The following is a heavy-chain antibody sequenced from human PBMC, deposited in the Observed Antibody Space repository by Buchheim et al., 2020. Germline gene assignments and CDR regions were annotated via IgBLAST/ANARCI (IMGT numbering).Heavy chain of an antibody. D-gene: IGHD6-19*01. Sequence: EVQLVESGGGLVQPGGSLRLSCAASGFTFSSYSMNWVRQAPGKGLEWVSYISSSSTIYYADSVKGRFTISRDNAKNSLYLQMNSLRAEDTAVYYCARDRGVRVYSSARGHWFDPWGQGTL. CDR3: ARDRGVRVYSSARGHWFDP. V-gene: IGHV3-48*01. CDR1: GFTFSSYS. J-gene: IGHJ5*02. CDR2: ISSSSTI.